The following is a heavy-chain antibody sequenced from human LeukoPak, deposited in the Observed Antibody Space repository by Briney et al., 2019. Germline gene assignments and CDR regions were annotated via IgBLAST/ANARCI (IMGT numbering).Heavy chain of an antibody. CDR3: ARVAGTQVFDY. CDR2: IYYSGST. V-gene: IGHV4-31*03. CDR1: GGSISSGGYS. D-gene: IGHD1-7*01. J-gene: IGHJ4*02. Sequence: PSQTLSLTCTVSGGSISSGGYSWSWIRQHPGKGLEWIGYIYYSGSTYYNPSLKSRVTISVDTSKNQFSLKLSSVTAADTAVYYCARVAGTQVFDYWGQGTLVTVSS.